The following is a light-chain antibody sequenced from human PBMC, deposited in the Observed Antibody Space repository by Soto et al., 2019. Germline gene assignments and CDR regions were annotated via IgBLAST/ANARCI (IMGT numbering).Light chain of an antibody. Sequence: DIQMTQSPSSVSASVGDRVTINCRASQDIGSWLAWYQQKPGKAPDLLIYVASSLQSGVPSRFYGSGSGTDFTLTISSLQPEDFATYYCQQGGSFPITFGQGTRLEIK. J-gene: IGKJ5*01. CDR1: QDIGSW. CDR2: VAS. CDR3: QQGGSFPIT. V-gene: IGKV1-12*01.